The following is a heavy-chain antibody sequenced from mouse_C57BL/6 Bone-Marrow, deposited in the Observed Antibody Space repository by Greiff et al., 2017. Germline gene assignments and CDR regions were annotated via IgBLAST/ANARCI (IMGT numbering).Heavy chain of an antibody. V-gene: IGHV14-4*01. D-gene: IGHD4-1*01. Sequence: VQLQQSGAELVRPGASVKLSCKASGFNIKDYYMHWVKQRPEQGLEWIGWIDPDNGDTEYASKFQGKATITADTSSNTAYLQLSSLTSEDTAVYYCTTHNWDEDYWDQGTTPTVSA. CDR2: IDPDNGDT. CDR1: GFNIKDYY. J-gene: IGHJ2*01. CDR3: TTHNWDEDY.